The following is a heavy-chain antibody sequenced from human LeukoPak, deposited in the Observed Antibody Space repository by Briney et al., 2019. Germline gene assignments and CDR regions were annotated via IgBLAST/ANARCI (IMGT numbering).Heavy chain of an antibody. J-gene: IGHJ3*02. CDR3: AKSWRYYDSSNYYAFDI. CDR2: SGDNT. D-gene: IGHD3-22*01. V-gene: IGHV3-23*01. CDR1: GFTFSSYA. Sequence: GGSLRLSCAASGFTFSSYAMSWVRRAPGKGLEWVSSSGDNTRYADSVKGRFTISRDNSKNTLDLQMNGLRAEDTAVYYCAKSWRYYDSSNYYAFDIWGQGTMVTVSS.